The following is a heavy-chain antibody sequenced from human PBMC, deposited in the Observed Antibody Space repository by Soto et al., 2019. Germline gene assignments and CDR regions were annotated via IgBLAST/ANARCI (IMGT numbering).Heavy chain of an antibody. Sequence: PSETLSLTCTVSGGSISSYYWGWIRQPPGKGLEWIGSIYYSGSTYYNPSLKSRVTISVDTSKNQFSLKLSSVTAADTAVYYCARQITMIVVVNRAPLTDWGQGTLVTVSS. V-gene: IGHV4-39*01. CDR2: IYYSGST. D-gene: IGHD3-22*01. CDR1: GGSISSYY. J-gene: IGHJ4*02. CDR3: ARQITMIVVVNRAPLTD.